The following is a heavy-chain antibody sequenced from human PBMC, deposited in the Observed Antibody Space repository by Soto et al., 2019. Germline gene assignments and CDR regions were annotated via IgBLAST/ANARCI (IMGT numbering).Heavy chain of an antibody. CDR1: GFTFSSYA. Sequence: QVQLVESGGGVVQPGRSLRLSCAASGFTFSSYAMYWVRQAPGKGLEWVAVISYDGRNKYYADSVKGRFTISRDNSKNTLYLQMNILRAEDTAVYYCARVRPQLAMDDWGQGTLVTVSS. D-gene: IGHD6-13*01. CDR2: ISYDGRNK. J-gene: IGHJ4*02. CDR3: ARVRPQLAMDD. V-gene: IGHV3-30*04.